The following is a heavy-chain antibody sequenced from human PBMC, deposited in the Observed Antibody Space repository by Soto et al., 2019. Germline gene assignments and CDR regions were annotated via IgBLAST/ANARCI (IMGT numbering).Heavy chain of an antibody. Sequence: PGGSLRLSCVASGFFLRDFGMHWVRQAPGKGLERVGRIKSKTDGGTTDYAAPVKGRITISRDDSKNTLYLQMNSLKTEDTAVYYCTTDVSVYGMDVWGQGTTVTVSS. CDR2: IKSKTDGGTT. V-gene: IGHV3-15*07. CDR1: GFFLRDFG. CDR3: TTDVSVYGMDV. J-gene: IGHJ6*02.